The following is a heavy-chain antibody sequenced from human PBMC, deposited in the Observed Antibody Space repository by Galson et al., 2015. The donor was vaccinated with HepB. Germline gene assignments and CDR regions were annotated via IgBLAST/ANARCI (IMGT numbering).Heavy chain of an antibody. CDR1: GFTFSNYA. J-gene: IGHJ1*01. V-gene: IGHV3-23*01. Sequence: SLRLSCAASGFTFSNYAMTWVRQAPGKGLEWVSSISESGGYTDYADSAKGRFTISRDNAKNTLYLRVNSLRVDDTAVYYCAKHGGQHWGQGTLVPVSS. CDR2: ISESGGYT. CDR3: AKHGGQH. D-gene: IGHD3-16*01.